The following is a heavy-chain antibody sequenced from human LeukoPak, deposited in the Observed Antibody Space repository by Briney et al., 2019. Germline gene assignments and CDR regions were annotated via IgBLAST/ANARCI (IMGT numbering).Heavy chain of an antibody. CDR2: ISYDGSNK. Sequence: GGSLRLSCAASGFTFSSYAMHWVRQAPGKGLEWVAVISYDGSNKYYADSVKGRFTTSRDNSKNTLYLQMNSLRAEDTAVYYCARENGYSYAFDYWGQGTLVTVSS. D-gene: IGHD5-18*01. J-gene: IGHJ4*02. V-gene: IGHV3-30*04. CDR1: GFTFSSYA. CDR3: ARENGYSYAFDY.